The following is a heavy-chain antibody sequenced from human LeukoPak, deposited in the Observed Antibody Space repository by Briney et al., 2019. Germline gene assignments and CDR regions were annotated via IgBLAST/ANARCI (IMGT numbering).Heavy chain of an antibody. V-gene: IGHV3-23*01. CDR2: ISGSGGST. D-gene: IGHD2-15*01. Sequence: PGGSLRLSCAASGFTFSSYGMSWVRQAPGKGLEWVSAISGSGGSTYYADSVKGRFTISRDNPKNTLYLQMNSLRAEDTAVYYCAKDRACTSGSCMNNWFDPWGQGTLVTVSS. J-gene: IGHJ5*02. CDR3: AKDRACTSGSCMNNWFDP. CDR1: GFTFSSYG.